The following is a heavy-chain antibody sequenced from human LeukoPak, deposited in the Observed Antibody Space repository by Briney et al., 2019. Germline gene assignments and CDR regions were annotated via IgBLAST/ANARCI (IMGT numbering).Heavy chain of an antibody. CDR2: ISTSSSYI. D-gene: IGHD6-19*01. J-gene: IGHJ4*02. CDR3: ARQQWLDGAYYFDY. V-gene: IGHV3-21*01. CDR1: GFTFSGST. Sequence: NPGGSLRLSCAASGFTFSGSTMNWVRQAPGKGLEWVSFISTSSSYIYYADSVRGRFTISRDNAKNSLYLQMNSLRAEDTAVYYCARQQWLDGAYYFDYWGQGTLVTVSP.